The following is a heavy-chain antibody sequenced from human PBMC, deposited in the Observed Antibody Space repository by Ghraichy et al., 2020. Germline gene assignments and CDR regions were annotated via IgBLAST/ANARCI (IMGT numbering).Heavy chain of an antibody. D-gene: IGHD4-17*01. CDR2: ISYDESNK. CDR1: GFTFSSYA. CDR3: ARDAADYGDYDSVFDY. Sequence: GGSLRLSCAASGFTFSSYAMHWVRQAPGKGLEWVAVISYDESNKYYADSVKGRFTISRDNSKNTLYLQMNSLRAEDTAVYYCARDAADYGDYDSVFDYWGQGPLVTFSS. J-gene: IGHJ4*02. V-gene: IGHV3-30*04.